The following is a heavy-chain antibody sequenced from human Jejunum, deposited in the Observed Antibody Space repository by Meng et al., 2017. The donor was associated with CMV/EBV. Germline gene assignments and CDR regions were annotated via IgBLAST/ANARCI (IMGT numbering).Heavy chain of an antibody. CDR3: ARGDYDFWGGY. CDR2: ISSSGDTI. Sequence: FSTDERNWVRQAAGKGLEWISSISSSGDTIYYADSVKGRFTISRDNAKNSLYLQMNSLRAEDTAVYYCARGDYDFWGGYWGQGALVTVSS. D-gene: IGHD3-3*01. CDR1: FSTDE. V-gene: IGHV3-48*03. J-gene: IGHJ4*02.